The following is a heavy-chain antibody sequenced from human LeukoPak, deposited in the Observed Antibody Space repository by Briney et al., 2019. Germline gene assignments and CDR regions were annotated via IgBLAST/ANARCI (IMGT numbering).Heavy chain of an antibody. D-gene: IGHD3-22*01. CDR1: GFTFISYG. V-gene: IGHV3-30*19. Sequence: PGGSLRLSCETSGFTFISYGMHWVRQAPGKGLEWVAIISYDGSNKYYADSVKGRFTISRDNSQNTLYLQMNSLRAEDTAVYYCAREVYDSSGGLDYWGQGTLATVSS. CDR2: ISYDGSNK. CDR3: AREVYDSSGGLDY. J-gene: IGHJ4*02.